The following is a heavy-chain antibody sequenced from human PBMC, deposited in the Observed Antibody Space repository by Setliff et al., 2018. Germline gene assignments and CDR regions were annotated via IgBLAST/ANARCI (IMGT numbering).Heavy chain of an antibody. V-gene: IGHV4-4*08. CDR1: GDSIFDNY. Sequence: SETLSLTCSVSGDSIFDNYWSWVRQPPGKGLEWIGYIYTSGSTNYNPSLKSRGTISVDTSRNQFSLKLSSVTAADTAVYYCVRVEAGYCSSTSCYVVGAFDIWGQG. CDR3: VRVEAGYCSSTSCYVVGAFDI. J-gene: IGHJ3*02. CDR2: IYTSGST. D-gene: IGHD2-2*03.